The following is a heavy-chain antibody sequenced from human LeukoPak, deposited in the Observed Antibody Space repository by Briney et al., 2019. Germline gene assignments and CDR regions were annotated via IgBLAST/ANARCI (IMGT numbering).Heavy chain of an antibody. D-gene: IGHD3-3*01. CDR2: INPNSGGT. CDR3: ARGITIFGVVLRDYGMDV. J-gene: IGHJ6*02. CDR1: GYTFTYYY. Sequence: SSVKVSCKSSGYTFTYYYMHWLRQPPAQGREGMGLINPNSGGTNYVQKFQERVTINRDTSIRTAYMELSRLRSDDTGVYYCARGITIFGVVLRDYGMDVGGQGTTVTVSS. V-gene: IGHV1-2*02.